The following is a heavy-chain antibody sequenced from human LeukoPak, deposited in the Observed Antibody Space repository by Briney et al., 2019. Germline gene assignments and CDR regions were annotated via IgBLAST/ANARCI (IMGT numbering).Heavy chain of an antibody. V-gene: IGHV1-2*02. D-gene: IGHD5-18*01. J-gene: IGHJ4*02. CDR3: ATEVTD. Sequence: SVQVSCKASGYTFSGYYMHWVRQAPGQGLEWMGWINPNSGGTKYAQKFQGRVTMTRDTSISTAYMELSRLRSDDTAVYYCATEVTDWGQGTLVTVSS. CDR2: INPNSGGT. CDR1: GYTFSGYY.